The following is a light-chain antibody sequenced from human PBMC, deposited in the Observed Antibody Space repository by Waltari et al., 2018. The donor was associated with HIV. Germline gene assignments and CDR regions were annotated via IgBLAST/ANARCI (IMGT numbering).Light chain of an antibody. CDR3: QQYLDWPAWT. CDR1: RNIGGN. V-gene: IGKV3D-15*01. J-gene: IGKJ1*01. Sequence: ILMTQSPVTLSVSPGETATLSCRASRNIGGNLAWYQQKPGQAPRLVIYGASSRPADIPARFSGRGSGTEFSLTSTSLQAEDCAVYYCQQYLDWPAWTFGQGTKVEV. CDR2: GAS.